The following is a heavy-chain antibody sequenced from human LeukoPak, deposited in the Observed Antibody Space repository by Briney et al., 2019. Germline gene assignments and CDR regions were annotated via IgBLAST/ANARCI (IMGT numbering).Heavy chain of an antibody. D-gene: IGHD1-1*01. V-gene: IGHV5-51*01. J-gene: IGHJ4*02. CDR2: IYPGDSDT. CDR1: GYSFTSYW. CDR3: ARQAPGAPKTVLFDY. Sequence: GESLKISCKGSGYSFTSYWIGWVRQMPGKGLEWMGIIYPGDSDTRYSPSFQGQVTISADKSISTAYLQWSSLKASDTAMYYCARQAPGAPKTVLFDYWGQGTLVTVSS.